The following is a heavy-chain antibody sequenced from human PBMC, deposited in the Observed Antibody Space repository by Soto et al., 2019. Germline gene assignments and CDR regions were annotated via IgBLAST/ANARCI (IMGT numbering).Heavy chain of an antibody. CDR2: IKQDGSTK. D-gene: IGHD4-17*01. J-gene: IGHJ2*01. V-gene: IGHV3-7*01. CDR1: GFTFSKYW. Sequence: EVQLVESGGGLVQPGGSLRLSCAASGFTFSKYWVSWVRQAPGKGLEWLADIKQDGSTKYFLDSVKGRFTISRDNAENSLSLQMNRLRAEDPAVYYCARDSDDYGDYGWYFDLWGRGTLVTISS. CDR3: ARDSDDYGDYGWYFDL.